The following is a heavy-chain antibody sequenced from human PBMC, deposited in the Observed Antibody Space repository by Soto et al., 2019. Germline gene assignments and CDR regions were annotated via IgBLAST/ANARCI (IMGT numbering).Heavy chain of an antibody. V-gene: IGHV1-18*04. CDR1: GYTFTSYV. J-gene: IGHJ6*01. D-gene: IGHD3-10*01. Sequence: ASVKVSCKASGYTFTSYVSSWVRQAPGQGLEWRGWISAYNGNTNYAQKLQGRVTMTTDTSTSTAYMELRSLRSDDTAVYSCARADHYYYGSGSYYTIPDYGMDVWGQGTTVTVSS. CDR2: ISAYNGNT. CDR3: ARADHYYYGSGSYYTIPDYGMDV.